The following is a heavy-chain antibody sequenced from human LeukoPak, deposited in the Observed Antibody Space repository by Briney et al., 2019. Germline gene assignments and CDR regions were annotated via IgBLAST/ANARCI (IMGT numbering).Heavy chain of an antibody. V-gene: IGHV4-34*01. D-gene: IGHD3-10*01. CDR2: INRGGST. Sequence: PSETLSLTCGVYGASFTGQYWSWIRQPPGKGLEWIGEINRGGSTNYDPSLKSRVTISVDTSKNQFSLKMNSVTAADTGIYYCARGRGTGSYYGSWGQGTLVTVSS. J-gene: IGHJ5*02. CDR3: ARGRGTGSYYGS. CDR1: GASFTGQY.